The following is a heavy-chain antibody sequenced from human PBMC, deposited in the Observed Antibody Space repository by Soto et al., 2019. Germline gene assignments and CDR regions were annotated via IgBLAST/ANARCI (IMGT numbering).Heavy chain of an antibody. CDR2: INHSGST. CDR1: GGSFSGYY. Sequence: ASETLSLTCAVYGGSFSGYYWSWIRQPPGKGLEWIGEINHSGSTNYNPSLKSRFTISRDNSKNTLYLQMNSLRAEDRAVYYCATVRHYGESFYSDYWGQGTLVTVSS. J-gene: IGHJ4*02. CDR3: ATVRHYGESFYSDY. V-gene: IGHV4-34*01. D-gene: IGHD2-21*01.